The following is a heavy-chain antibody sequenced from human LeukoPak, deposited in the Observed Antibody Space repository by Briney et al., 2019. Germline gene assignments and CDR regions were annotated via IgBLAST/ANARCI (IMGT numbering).Heavy chain of an antibody. V-gene: IGHV3-74*01. CDR3: ARDNRGSFDH. CDR1: GFTFSSYW. Sequence: PGGSLRLSCAASGFTFSSYWMHWVRQVPGKGLVWVSRINSDGSNTNYADSVKGRFTISRDNAKNTLFLRMNSLRAEDTAVFYCARDNRGSFDHWGPGTLVTVSS. J-gene: IGHJ4*02. D-gene: IGHD3-16*01. CDR2: INSDGSNT.